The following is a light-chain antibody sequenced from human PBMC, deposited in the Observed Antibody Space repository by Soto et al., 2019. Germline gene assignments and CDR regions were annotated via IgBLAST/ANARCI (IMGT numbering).Light chain of an antibody. CDR3: AAWDDSLSGVV. J-gene: IGLJ2*01. CDR2: RNN. CDR1: SSNIGSNY. Sequence: QLVLTQPPSASGTPGQRVTISCSGRSSNIGSNYVYWYQQLPGTAPKLLIYRNNQRPSGVPDRFSGSKSGTSASLAISGLRSEDEADYYCAAWDDSLSGVVFGGGTKLTVL. V-gene: IGLV1-47*01.